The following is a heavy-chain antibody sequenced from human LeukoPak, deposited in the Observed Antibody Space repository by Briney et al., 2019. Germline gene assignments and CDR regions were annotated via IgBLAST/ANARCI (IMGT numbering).Heavy chain of an antibody. J-gene: IGHJ3*02. Sequence: GGSLRLSCAASGFTFSSYGMHWVRQAPGKGLEWVAVISYDGSNKYYADSVKGRFTISRDNSKNTLYLQMSSLRAEDTAVYYCATSPYYYDSSGPPQGDIWGQGTMVTVSS. CDR3: ATSPYYYDSSGPPQGDI. CDR2: ISYDGSNK. V-gene: IGHV3-30*03. D-gene: IGHD3-22*01. CDR1: GFTFSSYG.